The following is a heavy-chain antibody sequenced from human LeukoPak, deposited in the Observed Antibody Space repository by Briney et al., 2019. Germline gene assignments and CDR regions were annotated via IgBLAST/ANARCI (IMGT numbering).Heavy chain of an antibody. CDR2: ISAYNGNT. V-gene: IGHV1-18*01. J-gene: IGHJ6*03. CDR3: ARGEASHSYAQWERGYYYYMDV. D-gene: IGHD5-18*01. CDR1: GYTFTSYG. Sequence: GASVKVSCKASGYTFTSYGISWVRQAPGQGLEWMGWISAYNGNTNYAQKLQGRVTMTTDTSTSTAYMELRSLRSDDTAVYYCARGEASHSYAQWERGYYYYMDVWGKGTTVTVSS.